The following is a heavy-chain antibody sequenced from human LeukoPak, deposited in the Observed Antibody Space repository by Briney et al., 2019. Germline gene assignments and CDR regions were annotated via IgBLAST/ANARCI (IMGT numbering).Heavy chain of an antibody. CDR1: GGSFSGYY. Sequence: SETLSLTCAVYGGSFSGYYWSWIRQPPGKGLEWIGEINHSGSTNYNPSLKSRVTISVDTSKNQFSLKLSSVTAADTAVYYCARGNGRIHGYGLDYWGQGTLVTVSS. CDR2: INHSGST. V-gene: IGHV4-34*01. D-gene: IGHD5-18*01. CDR3: ARGNGRIHGYGLDY. J-gene: IGHJ4*02.